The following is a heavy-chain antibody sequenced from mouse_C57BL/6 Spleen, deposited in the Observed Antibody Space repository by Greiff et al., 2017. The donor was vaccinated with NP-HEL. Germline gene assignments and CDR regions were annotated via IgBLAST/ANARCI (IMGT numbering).Heavy chain of an antibody. V-gene: IGHV1-50*01. CDR1: GYTFTSYW. CDR2: IDPSDSYT. CDR3: ARKPPLLLRYAMDY. J-gene: IGHJ4*01. D-gene: IGHD1-1*01. Sequence: QVQLQQPGAELVKPGASVKLSCKASGYTFTSYWMQWVKQRPGQGLEWIGEIDPSDSYTNYNQKFKGKATLTVDTSSSTAYMQISSLTYEDSAVYYCARKPPLLLRYAMDYWGQGTSVTVSS.